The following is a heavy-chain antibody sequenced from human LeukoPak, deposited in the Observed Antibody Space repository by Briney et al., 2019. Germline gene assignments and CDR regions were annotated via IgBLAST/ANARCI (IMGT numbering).Heavy chain of an antibody. V-gene: IGHV3-21*01. CDR2: ISSSSSYI. Sequence: GGSLRLSRVGSGFTFRSHAMSWVRQAPGKGLEWVSSISSSSSYINYADSVKGRFTISRDNAKNSLYLQMNSLRAEDTAVYYCARTDYGDYYFDYWGQGTLVTVSS. CDR3: ARTDYGDYYFDY. J-gene: IGHJ4*02. CDR1: GFTFRSHA. D-gene: IGHD4-17*01.